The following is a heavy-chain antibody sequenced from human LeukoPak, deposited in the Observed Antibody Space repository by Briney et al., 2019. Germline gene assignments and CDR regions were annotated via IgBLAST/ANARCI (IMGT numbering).Heavy chain of an antibody. Sequence: GSLRLSCAASGFSISDYYMSWIRQAPGEGLEWIAYISSSVSTIYYTDSVKGRFTISRDNANNSLYLQMDSLRAEDTAVYYCMRRRDYGDSWGQGTLVTVSS. CDR1: GFSISDYY. CDR2: ISSSVSTI. CDR3: MRRRDYGDS. V-gene: IGHV3-11*01. J-gene: IGHJ4*02.